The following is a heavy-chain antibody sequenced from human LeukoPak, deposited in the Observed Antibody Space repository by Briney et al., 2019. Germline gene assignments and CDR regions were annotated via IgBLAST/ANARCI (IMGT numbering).Heavy chain of an antibody. J-gene: IGHJ5*02. D-gene: IGHD2-2*01. CDR1: GGTFSSYA. V-gene: IGHV1-69*13. Sequence: SVKVSCKASGGTFSSYAISWVRQAPGQGLEWMGGIIPTFGTANYAQKFQGRVTITADESTSTAYMELSSLRSEDTAVYYCGAIVVARGWFDPWGQGTLVTVSS. CDR3: GAIVVARGWFDP. CDR2: IIPTFGTA.